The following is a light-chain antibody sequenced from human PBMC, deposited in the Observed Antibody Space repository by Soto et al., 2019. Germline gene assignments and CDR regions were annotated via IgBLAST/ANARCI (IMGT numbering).Light chain of an antibody. J-gene: IGKJ2*01. Sequence: EIVLTQSPATLSLSPGERGTLSCRASQSVSSYLAWYQQKPGQAPMLLIYDASNRATDIPARFSGSGSGTDFTLTISSLEPEDFAFYYCQQRGNLPYTFGQGTNLEIK. CDR3: QQRGNLPYT. CDR2: DAS. V-gene: IGKV3-11*01. CDR1: QSVSSY.